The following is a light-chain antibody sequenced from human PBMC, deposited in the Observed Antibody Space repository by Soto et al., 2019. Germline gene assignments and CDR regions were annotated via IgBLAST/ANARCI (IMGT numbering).Light chain of an antibody. CDR2: VNSDGSH. V-gene: IGLV4-69*01. Sequence: QSVLTQSPSASDSLGASVKLTCTLSSGHSSYAIAWHQQQPEKGPRYLMKVNSDGSHNKGDGIPDRFSGSSSGAERYLTISSLQSDDEADYYCQTWSTGIQVFGGGTQLTVL. CDR3: QTWSTGIQV. CDR1: SGHSSYA. J-gene: IGLJ2*01.